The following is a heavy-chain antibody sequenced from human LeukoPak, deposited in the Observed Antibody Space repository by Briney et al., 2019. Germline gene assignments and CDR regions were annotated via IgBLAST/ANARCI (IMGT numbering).Heavy chain of an antibody. Sequence: SSETLSLTCTVSGGSISSYYWSWIRQPPGKGLEWIGYIYYSGSTNYNPSLKSRVTISVDTSKNQFSLKLSSVTAADTAVYYCARGDGIAAAGTSPYFDYWGQGTLVTVSS. J-gene: IGHJ4*02. V-gene: IGHV4-59*01. CDR3: ARGDGIAAAGTSPYFDY. D-gene: IGHD6-13*01. CDR2: IYYSGST. CDR1: GGSISSYY.